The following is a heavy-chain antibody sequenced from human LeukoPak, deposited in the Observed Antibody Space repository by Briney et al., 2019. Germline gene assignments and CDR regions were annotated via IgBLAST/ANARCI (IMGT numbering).Heavy chain of an antibody. CDR2: IKHDGSEK. V-gene: IGHV3-7*01. CDR1: GFIFSNYW. D-gene: IGHD5-18*01. CDR3: ARDGGYSYGYTFDY. J-gene: IGHJ4*02. Sequence: GGSLRLSCAASGFIFSNYWMNWVRQAPGKGLEWVANIKHDGSEKYYVDSVKGRFTISRDNATNSLYLQMNSLRAEDTAVYYCARDGGYSYGYTFDYWGQGTLVTASS.